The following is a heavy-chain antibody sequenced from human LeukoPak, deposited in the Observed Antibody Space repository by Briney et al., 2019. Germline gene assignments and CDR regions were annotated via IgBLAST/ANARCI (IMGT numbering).Heavy chain of an antibody. V-gene: IGHV3-23*01. D-gene: IGHD3-10*01. Sequence: GSPRLLRSTPWIHLYRLSKSWVRQASGEGPEWVSAISGSGGSTYYADSVKGRFTISRDNSKNTLYLQMNSLRAEDTAVYYCAKEANYYGSGSSYWGQGTLVTVSS. CDR1: IHLYRLS. CDR3: AKEANYYGSGSSY. J-gene: IGHJ4*02. CDR2: ISGSGGST.